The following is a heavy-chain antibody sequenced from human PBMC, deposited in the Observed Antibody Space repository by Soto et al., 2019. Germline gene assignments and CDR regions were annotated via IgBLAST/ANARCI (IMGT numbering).Heavy chain of an antibody. CDR3: ARFGVYCSSTSCYEVGAFDI. J-gene: IGHJ3*02. Sequence: GASVKVSCKASGYTFTSYYMHWVRQAPGQGLEWMGIINPSGGSTSYAQKFQGRVTMTRDTSTSTVYMELSSLRSEDTAVYYCARFGVYCSSTSCYEVGAFDIWGQGTMVTVSS. CDR1: GYTFTSYY. CDR2: INPSGGST. V-gene: IGHV1-46*03. D-gene: IGHD2-2*01.